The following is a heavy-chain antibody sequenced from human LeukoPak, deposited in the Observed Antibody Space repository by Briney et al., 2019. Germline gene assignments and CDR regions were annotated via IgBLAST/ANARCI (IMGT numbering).Heavy chain of an antibody. Sequence: GGSLRFCCAASGFSFNSYVVNWVRQAPGKGLERVSYINSGGSAIYYADSVKGRFTISRDNAKNSLYLQMNSLRADDTAVYYCARGGSYVHNWGQGTLVTVSS. CDR3: ARGGSYVHN. V-gene: IGHV3-48*03. CDR1: GFSFNSYV. J-gene: IGHJ4*02. CDR2: INSGGSAI. D-gene: IGHD3-16*01.